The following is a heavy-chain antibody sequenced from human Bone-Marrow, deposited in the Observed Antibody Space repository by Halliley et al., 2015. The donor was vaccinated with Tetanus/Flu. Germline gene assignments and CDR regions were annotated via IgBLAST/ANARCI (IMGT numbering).Heavy chain of an antibody. Sequence: WIAGRFRTGMTYYKPSVNNRVTMSADTSKNQFSLHLRSVTDADTGVYYCARTGGIDESGKYFHQWGPGTLVTVSS. CDR3: ARTGGIDESGKYFHQ. V-gene: IGHV4-39*01. J-gene: IGHJ1*01. CDR2: RFRTGMT. D-gene: IGHD3-16*01.